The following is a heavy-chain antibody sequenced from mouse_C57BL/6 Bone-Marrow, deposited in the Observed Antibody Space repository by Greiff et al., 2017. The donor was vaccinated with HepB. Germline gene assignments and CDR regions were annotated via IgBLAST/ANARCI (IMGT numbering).Heavy chain of an antibody. V-gene: IGHV1-81*01. CDR1: GYTFTSYG. J-gene: IGHJ4*01. CDR3: ARWDYYGSSYYAMDY. CDR2: IYPRSGNT. Sequence: QVQLQQSGAELARPGASVKLSCKASGYTFTSYGISWVKQRTGQGLEWIGEIYPRSGNTYYNEKFKGKATLTADKSSSTAYMELRSLTSEDSAVYFCARWDYYGSSYYAMDYWGQGTLVTVSS. D-gene: IGHD1-1*01.